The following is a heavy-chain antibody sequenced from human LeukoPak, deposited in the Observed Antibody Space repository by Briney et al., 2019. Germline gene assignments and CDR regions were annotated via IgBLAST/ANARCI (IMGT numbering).Heavy chain of an antibody. J-gene: IGHJ4*02. CDR1: GGSISSGDYY. CDR2: IYYSGST. Sequence: SQTLSLTCTVSGGSISSGDYYWSWIRQPPGKGLEWIGYIYYSGSTYYNPSLKSRATISVDTSKNQFSLKLGSVTAADTAVYYCAREADYYDSSGYSWGQGTLVTVSS. V-gene: IGHV4-30-4*01. D-gene: IGHD3-22*01. CDR3: AREADYYDSSGYS.